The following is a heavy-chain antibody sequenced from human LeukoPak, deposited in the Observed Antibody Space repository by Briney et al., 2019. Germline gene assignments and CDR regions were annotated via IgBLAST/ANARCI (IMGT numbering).Heavy chain of an antibody. D-gene: IGHD1-26*01. CDR2: ISYDGSNK. CDR1: GFTFSSYA. J-gene: IGHJ4*02. V-gene: IGHV3-30-3*01. CDR3: ARAPAGKVGATTPLDY. Sequence: GGSLRLSCAASGFTFSSYAMYWVRQAPGKGLEWVAVISYDGSNKYYADSVKGRFTISRDNSKNTLYLQMNSLRAEDTAVYYCARAPAGKVGATTPLDYWGQGTLVTVSS.